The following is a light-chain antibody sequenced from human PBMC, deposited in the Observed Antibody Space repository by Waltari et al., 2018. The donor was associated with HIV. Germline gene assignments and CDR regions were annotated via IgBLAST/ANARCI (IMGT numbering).Light chain of an antibody. CDR2: EDS. CDR3: YSTDSSGNRRV. Sequence: SYELTQPTSASVSRGQTARITCSGDALPKKSAYWYKQKSGQAPRLVIYEDSKRPSGIPEGFSGSSSGTTATLTISGAQVEDEADYYCYSTDSSGNRRVFGGGTKLTVL. V-gene: IGLV3-10*01. CDR1: ALPKKS. J-gene: IGLJ2*01.